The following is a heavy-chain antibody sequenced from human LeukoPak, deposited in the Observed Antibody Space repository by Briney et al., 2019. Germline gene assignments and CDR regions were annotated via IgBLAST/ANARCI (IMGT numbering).Heavy chain of an antibody. Sequence: GGSLRLSCAASGFTFSSHAMNWVRQAPGKGLEWVSLISGSGRNTHYAESVKGRFTISRDNSKNTLSLQMNSLTVEDTAVYYCASWAGVNTNNWYFGPSDYWGQGILVTVSS. J-gene: IGHJ4*02. CDR2: ISGSGRNT. D-gene: IGHD6-13*01. V-gene: IGHV3-23*01. CDR1: GFTFSSHA. CDR3: ASWAGVNTNNWYFGPSDY.